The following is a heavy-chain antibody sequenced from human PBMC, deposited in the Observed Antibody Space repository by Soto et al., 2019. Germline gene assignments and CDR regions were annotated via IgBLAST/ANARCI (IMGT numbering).Heavy chain of an antibody. CDR3: ARFSPPRKAYDSNPGWFDP. Sequence: QVQLQESGPGLVKPSETLSLTCTVSGGSMNNYYWTWIRQPPGKGLEWIGYVSQTGSTNYNASLKSRLAISLDKSRSQFSLSLTAVTAADTAVYFCARFSPPRKAYDSNPGWFDPWGQGILVAVSS. D-gene: IGHD3-22*01. J-gene: IGHJ5*02. CDR1: GGSMNNYY. V-gene: IGHV4-59*01. CDR2: VSQTGST.